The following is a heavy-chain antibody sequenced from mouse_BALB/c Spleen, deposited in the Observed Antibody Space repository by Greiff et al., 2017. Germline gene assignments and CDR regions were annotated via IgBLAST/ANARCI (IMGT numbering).Heavy chain of an antibody. CDR3: ARESTT. D-gene: IGHD1-1*01. V-gene: IGHV1-87*01. J-gene: IGHJ3*01. Sequence: VQLQESGAELARPGASVKLSCKASGYTFTSYWMQWVKQRPGQGLEWIGAIYPGDGDTRYTQKFKGKATLTADKSSSTAYMQLSSLASEDSAVYYCARESTTWGQGTLVTVSA. CDR2: IYPGDGDT. CDR1: GYTFTSYW.